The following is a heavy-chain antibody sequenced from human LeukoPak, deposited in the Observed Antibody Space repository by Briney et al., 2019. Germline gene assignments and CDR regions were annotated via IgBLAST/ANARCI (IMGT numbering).Heavy chain of an antibody. D-gene: IGHD3-10*01. Sequence: SQTLSLTCTVSGDSISSGDYYWSWIRQPAGRGLEWIGRISSSGSTNYNPSLKSRVTISVDTSKNQFSLKLSSVTAADTAVYYCARGRNTMVRGAIGAETRYYYSYYMDVWGKGTTVTVSS. V-gene: IGHV4-61*02. CDR1: GDSISSGDYY. CDR2: ISSSGST. CDR3: ARGRNTMVRGAIGAETRYYYSYYMDV. J-gene: IGHJ6*03.